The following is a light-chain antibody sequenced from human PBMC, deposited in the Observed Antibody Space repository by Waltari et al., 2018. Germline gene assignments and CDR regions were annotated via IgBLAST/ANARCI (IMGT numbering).Light chain of an antibody. Sequence: SYVLTQPPSVSVAPGKTARITCGGNNIGSKSVHWYQQKPGQAPVLVIYDDTDRPSGSPERFSGSNSGNTATLTMSRVEAGDEADYSCQVWDSSSDQSVFGGGTKLTVL. CDR3: QVWDSSSDQSV. CDR1: NIGSKS. J-gene: IGLJ2*01. V-gene: IGLV3-21*04. CDR2: DDT.